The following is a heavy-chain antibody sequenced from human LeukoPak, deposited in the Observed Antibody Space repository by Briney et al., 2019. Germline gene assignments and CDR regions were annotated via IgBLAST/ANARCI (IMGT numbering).Heavy chain of an antibody. Sequence: SETLSLTCAVYGGSFSGYYWSWIRQHPGKGLEWIGYIYYSGSTYYNPSLKSRVTMSVDTSKNQFSLKLSSVTAADTAVYYCARTPITGDGYYFDYWGQGTLVTVSS. CDR1: GGSFSGYY. CDR3: ARTPITGDGYYFDY. J-gene: IGHJ4*02. D-gene: IGHD7-27*01. V-gene: IGHV4-31*11. CDR2: IYYSGST.